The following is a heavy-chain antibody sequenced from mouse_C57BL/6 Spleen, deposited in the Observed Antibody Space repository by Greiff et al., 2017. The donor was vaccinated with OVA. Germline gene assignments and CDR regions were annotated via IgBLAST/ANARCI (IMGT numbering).Heavy chain of an antibody. CDR2: ISYDGSN. Sequence: EVQLVESGPGLVKPSQSLSLTCSVTGYSITSGYYWNWIRQFPGNKLEWMGYISYDGSNNYNPSLKNRISITRDTSKNQFFLKLNSVTTEDTATYYCAREDLLEYFDVWGTGTTVTVSS. CDR1: GYSITSGYY. J-gene: IGHJ1*03. CDR3: AREDLLEYFDV. V-gene: IGHV3-6*01. D-gene: IGHD2-1*01.